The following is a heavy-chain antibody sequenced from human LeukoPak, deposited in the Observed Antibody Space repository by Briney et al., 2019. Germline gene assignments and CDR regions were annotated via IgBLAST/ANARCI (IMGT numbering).Heavy chain of an antibody. Sequence: PGGSLRLSCSASGFAFSSYAIHWVRQAPGKGLEYVSAINSNGRSTYYADSVKGRFTISRDNSNNTLYLQMSSLGAEDTAVYYCAKDWGMGDQLLRIDYWGQGTLVTVSS. V-gene: IGHV3-64D*06. CDR3: AKDWGMGDQLLRIDY. CDR1: GFAFSSYA. CDR2: INSNGRST. J-gene: IGHJ4*02. D-gene: IGHD2-2*01.